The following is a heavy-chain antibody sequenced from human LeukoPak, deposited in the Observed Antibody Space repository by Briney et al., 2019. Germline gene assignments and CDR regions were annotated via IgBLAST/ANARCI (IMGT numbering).Heavy chain of an antibody. Sequence: GESLKISCKGSGYTFTSYWIGWVRQMPGKGLEWMGIIYPGDSDTRYSPSFQGQVTISVDKSINTAYLQWSSLKASDTAMYYCARLSIVVVPAAEGWFDPWGQGTLVTVSS. V-gene: IGHV5-51*01. CDR2: IYPGDSDT. CDR3: ARLSIVVVPAAEGWFDP. D-gene: IGHD2-2*01. CDR1: GYTFTSYW. J-gene: IGHJ5*02.